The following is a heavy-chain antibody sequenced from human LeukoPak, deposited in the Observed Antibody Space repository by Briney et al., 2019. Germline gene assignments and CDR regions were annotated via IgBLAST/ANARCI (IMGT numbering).Heavy chain of an antibody. CDR1: GYTLTELS. Sequence: ASVKVSCKVSGYTLTELSMHWVRQAPGKGLEWMGGFDPEDGETIYAQEFQGRVTMTEDTSTDTAYMELSSLRSEDTAVYYCATLGSSSSWYYFDYWGQGTLVTVSS. V-gene: IGHV1-24*01. CDR3: ATLGSSSSWYYFDY. J-gene: IGHJ4*02. CDR2: FDPEDGET. D-gene: IGHD6-13*01.